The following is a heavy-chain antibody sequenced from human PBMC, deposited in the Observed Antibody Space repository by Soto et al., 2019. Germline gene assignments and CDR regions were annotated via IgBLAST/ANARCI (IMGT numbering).Heavy chain of an antibody. J-gene: IGHJ4*02. CDR1: GFTFSSFS. Sequence: EVQLVESGGGLVKPGGSLRLSCAASGFTFSSFSMNWVRQAPGKGLEWVSSISTSSSYKHYADSVKGRFTISRDNANNSLYLHTNGLRVEDTAIYYCAGDLVLSNIGPPRGDWGQGTLVTVSS. V-gene: IGHV3-21*01. CDR3: AGDLVLSNIGPPRGD. D-gene: IGHD5-12*01. CDR2: ISTSSSYK.